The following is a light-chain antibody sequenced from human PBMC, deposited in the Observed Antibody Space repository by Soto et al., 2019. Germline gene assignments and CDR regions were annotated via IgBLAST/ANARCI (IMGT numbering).Light chain of an antibody. J-gene: IGLJ1*01. Sequence: QSALTQPRSVSGSPGQSVTISCTGTSSDVGGYNYVSWYQQHPGKAPKLMIYDVNKRPSGVPDRFSGSKSGNTASLTISGLQAEDEADYYCCSYAGSYTLVFGTGTKLT. V-gene: IGLV2-11*01. CDR3: CSYAGSYTLV. CDR1: SSDVGGYNY. CDR2: DVN.